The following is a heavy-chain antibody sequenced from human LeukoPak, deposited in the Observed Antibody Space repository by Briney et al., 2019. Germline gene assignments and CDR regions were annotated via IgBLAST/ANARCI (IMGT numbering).Heavy chain of an antibody. CDR3: ARTSGSYNWFDP. CDR2: IYHSGST. D-gene: IGHD1-26*01. CDR1: GGSISSYY. Sequence: SETLSLTCTVSGGSISSYYWSWIRQPPGKGLEWIGSIYHSGSTYYNPSLKSRVTISVDTSKNQFSLKLSSVTAADTAVYYCARTSGSYNWFDPWGQGTLVTVSS. J-gene: IGHJ5*02. V-gene: IGHV4-59*08.